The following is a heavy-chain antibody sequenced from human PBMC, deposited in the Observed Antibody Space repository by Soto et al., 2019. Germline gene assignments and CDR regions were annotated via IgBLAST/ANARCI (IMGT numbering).Heavy chain of an antibody. J-gene: IGHJ4*02. V-gene: IGHV1-18*01. CDR2: ISAYNGNT. CDR3: ATDSGLLPHGFDY. CDR1: GYTFTSYG. Sequence: ASVKVSCKASGYTFTSYGISWVRQAPGQGLEWMGWISAYNGNTNYAQKFQERVTITRDMSTSTAYMELSSLRSEDTAVYYCATDSGLLPHGFDYWGQGTLVTVSS. D-gene: IGHD3-22*01.